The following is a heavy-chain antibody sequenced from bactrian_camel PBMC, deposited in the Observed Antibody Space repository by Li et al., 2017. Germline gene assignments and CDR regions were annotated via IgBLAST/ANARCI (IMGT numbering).Heavy chain of an antibody. CDR3: AADHVNLQLARGYNY. CDR2: VIGVDGGS. J-gene: IGHJ4*01. V-gene: IGHV3S26*01. D-gene: IGHD7*01. Sequence: HVQLVESGGGSVQAGGSLRLSCAASGYRTSRYCMGWFHQAPGEEREGVAVIGVDGGSSYADSVKGRFTISKDRPKNALYLQMDSLKPEDTAMYYCAADHVNLQLARGYNYWGQGTQVTVS. CDR1: GYRTSRYC.